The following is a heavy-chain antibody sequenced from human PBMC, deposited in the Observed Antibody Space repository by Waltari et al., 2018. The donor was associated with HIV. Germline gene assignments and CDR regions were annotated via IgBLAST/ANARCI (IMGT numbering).Heavy chain of an antibody. CDR3: AKDPGGEKDPPAIAARPSY. J-gene: IGHJ4*02. D-gene: IGHD6-6*01. Sequence: EVQLLVSGGGWVQPGGSLRLSCAASGFTFSRDAMSWVRQAPGKGLEWVSAISGSGGSTYYADSVKGRFTISRDNSKNTLYLQMNSLRAEDTAVYYCAKDPGGEKDPPAIAARPSYWGQGTLVTVSS. V-gene: IGHV3-23*01. CDR2: ISGSGGST. CDR1: GFTFSRDA.